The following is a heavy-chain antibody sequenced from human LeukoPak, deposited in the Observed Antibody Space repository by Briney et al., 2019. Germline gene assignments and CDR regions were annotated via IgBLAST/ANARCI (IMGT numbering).Heavy chain of an antibody. Sequence: PGGSLRLSCAASGFTFSSYAMSWVRQAPGKGLEWVSAISGSGGSTYYADSVKGRFTISRDNSKNTLYLQMNSLRAEDTAVYYCAKGRPPILEWILTHLFDYWGQGTLVTVSS. V-gene: IGHV3-23*01. CDR1: GFTFSSYA. D-gene: IGHD3-3*01. J-gene: IGHJ4*02. CDR2: ISGSGGST. CDR3: AKGRPPILEWILTHLFDY.